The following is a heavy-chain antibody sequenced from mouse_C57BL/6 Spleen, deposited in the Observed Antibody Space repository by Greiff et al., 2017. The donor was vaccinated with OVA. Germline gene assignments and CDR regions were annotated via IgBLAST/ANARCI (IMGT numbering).Heavy chain of an antibody. Sequence: VKLQQSGAELVKPGASVKLSCKASGYTFTEYTIHWVKQRSGQGLEWIGWFYPGSGSIKYNEKFKDKATLTADKSSSTVYMELSRLTSEDSAVYFCARHEPPAYYSNYDYAMDYWGQGTSVTVSS. CDR2: FYPGSGSI. V-gene: IGHV1-62-2*01. J-gene: IGHJ4*01. D-gene: IGHD2-5*01. CDR3: ARHEPPAYYSNYDYAMDY. CDR1: GYTFTEYT.